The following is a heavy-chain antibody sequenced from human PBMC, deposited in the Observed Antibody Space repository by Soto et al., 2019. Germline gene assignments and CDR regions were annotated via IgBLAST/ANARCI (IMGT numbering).Heavy chain of an antibody. CDR2: IWYDGSNK. CDR3: ASVGKEYYDFWSGRDYFDY. CDR1: GFTFSSYG. V-gene: IGHV3-33*01. Sequence: QVQLVESGGGVVQPGRSLRLSCAASGFTFSSYGMHWVRQAPGKGLEWVAVIWYDGSNKYYADSVKGRFTISRDNSKNTLYLQMNSLRAEDTAVYYCASVGKEYYDFWSGRDYFDYWGQGTLVTVSS. J-gene: IGHJ4*02. D-gene: IGHD3-3*01.